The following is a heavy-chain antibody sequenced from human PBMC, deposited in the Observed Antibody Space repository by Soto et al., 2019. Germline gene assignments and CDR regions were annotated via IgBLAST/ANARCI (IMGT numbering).Heavy chain of an antibody. J-gene: IGHJ4*02. D-gene: IGHD5-18*01. CDR1: GGTFSSYD. Sequence: SVKVSCKASGGTFSSYDISWVRQAPGQGLEWMGGIIPIFGTANYAQKFQGRVTFTADESTSTAYMELSSLRSEDTAVYYCARAYSYGSSYFDYWGQGTLVTVSS. V-gene: IGHV1-69*13. CDR2: IIPIFGTA. CDR3: ARAYSYGSSYFDY.